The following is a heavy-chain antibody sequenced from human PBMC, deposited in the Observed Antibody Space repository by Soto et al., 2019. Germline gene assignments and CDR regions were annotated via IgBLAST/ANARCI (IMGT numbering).Heavy chain of an antibody. CDR2: ISGSGGST. J-gene: IGHJ5*02. CDR1: GFTFSSYA. CDR3: AKDPDYDFLNWFDP. D-gene: IGHD3-3*01. Sequence: GGSLRLSCAASGFTFSSYAMSWVRQAPGKGLEWVSAISGSGGSTYYADSVKGRFTISRDSSKNTLYLQMNSLRAEDTAVYYCAKDPDYDFLNWFDPWGQGTLVTVSS. V-gene: IGHV3-23*01.